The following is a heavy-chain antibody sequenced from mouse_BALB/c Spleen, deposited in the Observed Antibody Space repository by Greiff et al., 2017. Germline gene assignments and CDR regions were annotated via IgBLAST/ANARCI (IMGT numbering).Heavy chain of an antibody. V-gene: IGHV1S53*02. Sequence: VQLVESDAELVKPGASVKISCKASGYTFTDHSIHWVKQKPEQGLEWIGYISPGNGDIKYNEKFKGKATLTADKSSSTAYMQLNSLTSEDSAVYFCKRSGLRLRRAWFAYWGQGTLVTVSA. CDR1: GYTFTDHS. J-gene: IGHJ3*01. CDR3: KRSGLRLRRAWFAY. CDR2: ISPGNGDI. D-gene: IGHD1-2*01.